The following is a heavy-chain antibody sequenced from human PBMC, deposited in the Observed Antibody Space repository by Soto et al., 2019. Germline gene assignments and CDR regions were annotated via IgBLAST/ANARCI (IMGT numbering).Heavy chain of an antibody. Sequence: EVQLVESGGGLVQPGGSLRLSCAASGFTFSIYWLHWVRQAPGKGLVWGSRINTDGSSTSYADSVKGRFTISRDNAENTLYLQMNSLTAEDTAVYYCARGETRHSSLSVYWGQGTLVTVAS. CDR1: GFTFSIYW. D-gene: IGHD3-22*01. CDR3: ARGETRHSSLSVY. J-gene: IGHJ4*02. V-gene: IGHV3-74*01. CDR2: INTDGSST.